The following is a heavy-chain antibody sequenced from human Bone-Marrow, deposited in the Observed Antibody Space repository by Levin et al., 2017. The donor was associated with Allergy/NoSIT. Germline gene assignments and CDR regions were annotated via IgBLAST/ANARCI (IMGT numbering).Heavy chain of an antibody. CDR1: GYTFTGYY. Sequence: ASVKVSCKASGYTFTGYYMHWVRQAPGQGLEWMGWINPNSGGTNYAQKFQGRVTMTRDTSISTAYMELSRLRSDDTAVYYCASLGSPYCGGDCYPDKEPFDYWGQGTLVTVSS. D-gene: IGHD2-21*02. CDR3: ASLGSPYCGGDCYPDKEPFDY. CDR2: INPNSGGT. J-gene: IGHJ4*02. V-gene: IGHV1-2*02.